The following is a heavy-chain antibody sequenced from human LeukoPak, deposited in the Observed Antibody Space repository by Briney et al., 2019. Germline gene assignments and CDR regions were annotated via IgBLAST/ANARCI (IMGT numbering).Heavy chain of an antibody. J-gene: IGHJ3*02. V-gene: IGHV3-23*01. D-gene: IGHD1-26*01. CDR1: GFTVSSNY. CDR3: ARELREHGVFDI. CDR2: ISGSGGST. Sequence: PGGSLRLSCAASGFTVSSNYMSWVRQAPGKGLEWVSAISGSGGSTYYADSVKGRFTISRDNSKNTLYLQMNSLRAEDTAVYYCARELREHGVFDIWGQGTMVTVAS.